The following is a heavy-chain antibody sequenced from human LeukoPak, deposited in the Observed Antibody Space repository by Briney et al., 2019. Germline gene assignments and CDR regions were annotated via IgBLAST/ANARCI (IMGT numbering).Heavy chain of an antibody. Sequence: ASVKVSCKASGYTFTSYGISWVRQAPGQGHEWMGWISAYNDNTNYAQKLQGRVTMTTDTSTSTAYMELRSLRSDDTAVYYCARELVPTTYYDYVWGSYRYTASDYWGQGTLVTVSS. V-gene: IGHV1-18*01. CDR3: ARELVPTTYYDYVWGSYRYTASDY. D-gene: IGHD3-16*02. J-gene: IGHJ4*02. CDR1: GYTFTSYG. CDR2: ISAYNDNT.